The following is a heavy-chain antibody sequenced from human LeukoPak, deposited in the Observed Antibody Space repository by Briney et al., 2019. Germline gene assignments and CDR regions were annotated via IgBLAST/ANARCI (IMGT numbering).Heavy chain of an antibody. CDR1: GFTFRNYL. J-gene: IGHJ6*03. V-gene: IGHV3-48*01. CDR2: ISSSSTI. CDR3: ARDRVWFGESRYYMDV. D-gene: IGHD3-10*01. Sequence: GGSLRLSCAASGFTFRNYLMNWVRQAPGKGLEWVSYISSSSTIYYADSVKGRFTISRDNAKNSLYLQMNSLRAEDTAVYYCARDRVWFGESRYYMDVWGKGTTVTVSS.